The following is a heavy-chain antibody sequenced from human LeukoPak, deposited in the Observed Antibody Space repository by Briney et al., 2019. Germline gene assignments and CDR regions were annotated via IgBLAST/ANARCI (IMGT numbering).Heavy chain of an antibody. Sequence: SQTLSLTCALSGDTVSSDVATWDWVRQSPSRGLEWLWRAFYRFKWYNDFALSVKGRITITPDTSENHFSLQLNSVTPEDTAVYYCARTVTSSLSSDIWGRGTVVTVSS. CDR3: ARTVTSSLSSDI. D-gene: IGHD2-2*01. V-gene: IGHV6-1*01. CDR2: AFYRFKWYN. CDR1: GDTVSSDVAT. J-gene: IGHJ3*02.